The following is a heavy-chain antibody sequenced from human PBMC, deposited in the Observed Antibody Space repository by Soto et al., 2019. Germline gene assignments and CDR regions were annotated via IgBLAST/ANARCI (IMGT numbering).Heavy chain of an antibody. CDR3: ARDLAKGGGSAGFDY. V-gene: IGHV1-2*02. J-gene: IGHJ4*02. Sequence: ASVKVSCKASGYTFTGYYIHWVRQAPGQGLEWMGWINPNSGGTKYPQKFQGRVTMTRDTSIRTVYMSLTGLKSDDAAVYFCARDLAKGGGSAGFDYWGQGTLVTVSS. D-gene: IGHD2-15*01. CDR2: INPNSGGT. CDR1: GYTFTGYY.